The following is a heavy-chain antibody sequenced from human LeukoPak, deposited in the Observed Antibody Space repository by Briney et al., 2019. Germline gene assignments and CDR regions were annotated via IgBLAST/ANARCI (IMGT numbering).Heavy chain of an antibody. J-gene: IGHJ4*02. Sequence: SETLSLTCTVSGGSIDSYYWSWIRQPPGKGLEWIGYIYYTGSTEYHPSLKSRVTISLDTSKNQFSLKLTSVTAADTALYYCARVYQSAEYYFDYWGQGNLVSVSS. CDR2: IYYTGST. D-gene: IGHD2-2*01. CDR3: ARVYQSAEYYFDY. V-gene: IGHV4-59*01. CDR1: GGSIDSYY.